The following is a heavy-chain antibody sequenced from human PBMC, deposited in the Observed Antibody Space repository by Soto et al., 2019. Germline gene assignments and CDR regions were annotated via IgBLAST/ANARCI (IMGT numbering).Heavy chain of an antibody. D-gene: IGHD3-10*01. V-gene: IGHV1-18*01. CDR3: ASYYGSGSYSLRAFDI. J-gene: IGHJ3*02. CDR2: IIAYNGNT. CDR1: GYTFTSYF. Sequence: SFKVPFNASGYTFTSYFIVWVRQAPVQGLDWMGWIIAYNGNTNYAQKLQGRVTMTTDTSTSTAYMELRSLRSDDTAVYYCASYYGSGSYSLRAFDIWGQGTMVTVSS.